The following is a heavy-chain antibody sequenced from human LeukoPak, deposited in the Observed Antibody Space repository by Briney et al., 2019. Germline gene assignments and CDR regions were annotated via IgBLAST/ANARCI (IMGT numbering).Heavy chain of an antibody. CDR3: ARGSYSDSSGYISF. V-gene: IGHV1-2*02. Sequence: ASVKVSCKASEYTFTGYYVHWVRQAPGQGLEWMGWINPKSGGTNYVQRFQGRVTMTRDTSISTAYMELTSLRSDDTAVYYCARGSYSDSSGYISFWGQGTLVSVSS. D-gene: IGHD3-22*01. CDR2: INPKSGGT. J-gene: IGHJ4*02. CDR1: EYTFTGYY.